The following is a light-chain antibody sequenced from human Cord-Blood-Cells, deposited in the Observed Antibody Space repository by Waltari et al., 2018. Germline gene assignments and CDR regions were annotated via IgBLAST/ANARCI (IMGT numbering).Light chain of an antibody. J-gene: IGLJ3*02. CDR1: SSNIGSNY. CDR2: RNN. V-gene: IGLV1-47*01. CDR3: AAWDDSLSGWV. Sequence: QSVLTQPHSAFGTPGQRVTISCYGSSSNIGSNYVYWYQHLPGTAPKLLIYRNNQRPSGVPDRFAGSKSGTSASLAISGLRSEDEADYYCAAWDDSLSGWVVGGGTKLTVL.